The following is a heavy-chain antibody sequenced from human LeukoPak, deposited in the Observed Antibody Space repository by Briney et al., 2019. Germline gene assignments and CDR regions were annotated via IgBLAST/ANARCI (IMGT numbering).Heavy chain of an antibody. CDR2: IYYSGST. J-gene: IGHJ4*02. D-gene: IGHD2-2*01. Sequence: ASETLSLTCTVSGGSISSSSYYWGWIRQPPGKGLEWIGSIYYSGSTYYNPSLKSRVTISVDTSKNQFSLKLSSVTAADTAVYYCARVTDIVVVPADEPFYFDYWGQGTLVTVSS. CDR1: GGSISSSSYY. V-gene: IGHV4-39*01. CDR3: ARVTDIVVVPADEPFYFDY.